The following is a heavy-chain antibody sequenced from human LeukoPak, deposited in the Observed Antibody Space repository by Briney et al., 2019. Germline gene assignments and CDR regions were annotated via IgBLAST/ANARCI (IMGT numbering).Heavy chain of an antibody. CDR2: IYYSGST. CDR1: GGSISSYY. D-gene: IGHD3-22*01. Sequence: SETLSLTCTVSGGSISSYYWSWIRQPPGKGLEWIGYIYYSGSTNYNPSLKSRATISLDTSKNQFSLKLSSLTAADTAVYYCARENDTSGFSASGFDNWGQGTLVTVSS. J-gene: IGHJ4*02. V-gene: IGHV4-59*01. CDR3: ARENDTSGFSASGFDN.